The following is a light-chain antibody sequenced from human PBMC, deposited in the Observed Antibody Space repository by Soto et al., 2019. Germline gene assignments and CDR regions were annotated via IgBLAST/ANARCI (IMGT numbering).Light chain of an antibody. CDR2: TNT. V-gene: IGLV1-44*01. Sequence: QSALTQPPSASGTPGQRVTISCSGSSSSVGGNPVNWYQHVPTTAPKLLIYTNTQRPSGVPDRFSGSKSGTSASLAISGLQSEDEADYYCASWDDSLSGPVFGTGTKVTVL. J-gene: IGLJ1*01. CDR1: SSSVGGNP. CDR3: ASWDDSLSGPV.